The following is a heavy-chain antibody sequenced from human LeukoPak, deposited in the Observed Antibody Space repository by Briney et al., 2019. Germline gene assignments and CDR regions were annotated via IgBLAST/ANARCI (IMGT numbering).Heavy chain of an antibody. J-gene: IGHJ4*02. CDR1: GFTFSSHA. V-gene: IGHV3-64*01. CDR3: ARTHPGLTAMAYFDY. Sequence: PGGSLRLSCAASGFTFSSHAMRWVRQAPGKGLEYVSAISSNGGSTYYANSVKGRFTISRDNSKNTLYLQMGSLRAEDMAVYYCARTHPGLTAMAYFDYWGQGTLVTVSS. D-gene: IGHD5-18*01. CDR2: ISSNGGST.